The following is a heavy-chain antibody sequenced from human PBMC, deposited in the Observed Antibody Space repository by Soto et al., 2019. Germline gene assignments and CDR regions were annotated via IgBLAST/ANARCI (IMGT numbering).Heavy chain of an antibody. V-gene: IGHV3-30*18. CDR3: EKLSVTEDKWFDP. Sequence: GGSLRLSCAASGFTFSSYGMHWVRQAPGKGLEWVAVISYDGSNKYYADSVKGRFTISRDNSKNTLYLQMNSLRAEDTAVYYCEKLSVTEDKWFDPWGQGTLVTVSS. CDR1: GFTFSSYG. CDR2: ISYDGSNK. J-gene: IGHJ5*02. D-gene: IGHD4-4*01.